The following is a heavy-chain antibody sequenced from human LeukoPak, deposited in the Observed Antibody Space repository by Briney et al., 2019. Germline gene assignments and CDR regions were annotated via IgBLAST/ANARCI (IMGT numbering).Heavy chain of an antibody. J-gene: IGHJ4*02. D-gene: IGHD2-15*01. CDR1: GGSFSGYY. V-gene: IGHV4-34*01. CDR3: ARLLRAGYCSGGSCQRPRYFDY. Sequence: PSETLSLTCAVYGGSFSGYYWSWIRQPPGKGLEWIGEINHSGSTNYNPSLKSRVTISVDTSKNQFSLKLSSVTAADTAVYYCARLLRAGYCSGGSCQRPRYFDYWGQGPRSPSPQ. CDR2: INHSGST.